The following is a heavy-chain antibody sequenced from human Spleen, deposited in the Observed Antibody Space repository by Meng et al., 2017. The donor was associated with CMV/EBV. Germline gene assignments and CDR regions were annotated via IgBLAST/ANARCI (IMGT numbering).Heavy chain of an antibody. J-gene: IGHJ5*02. D-gene: IGHD2-2*01. CDR1: GSTFSRFS. CDR3: VRGVVPAAIKGNWFDP. Sequence: GSTFSRFSITWVRQAPGQGLEWMGGIFPTFATTNYAQKFQGRVTITTDESTRIVYMELSSLRSEDTAVYYCVRGVVPAAIKGNWFDPWGPGTLVTVSS. CDR2: IFPTFATT. V-gene: IGHV1-69*05.